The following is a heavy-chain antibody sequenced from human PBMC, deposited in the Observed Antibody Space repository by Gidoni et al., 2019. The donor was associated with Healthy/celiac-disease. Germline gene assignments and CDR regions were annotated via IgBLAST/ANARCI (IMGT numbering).Heavy chain of an antibody. Sequence: EVQLVESGGGLVKPGGSLRLSCAASGFTFSSYSMNWVRQAPGKGLEWVSSISSSSSYIYYADSVKGRFTISRDNAKNSLYLQMNSLRAEDTAVYYCARDLLEAYCSSTSCYFDYWGQGTLVTVSS. D-gene: IGHD2-2*01. CDR2: ISSSSSYI. J-gene: IGHJ4*02. CDR3: ARDLLEAYCSSTSCYFDY. V-gene: IGHV3-21*01. CDR1: GFTFSSYS.